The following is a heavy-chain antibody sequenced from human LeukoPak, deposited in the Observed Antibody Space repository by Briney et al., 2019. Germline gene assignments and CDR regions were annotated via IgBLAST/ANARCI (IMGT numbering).Heavy chain of an antibody. CDR2: ISWNSGSI. V-gene: IGHV3-9*03. J-gene: IGHJ3*02. D-gene: IGHD2-8*02. Sequence: GRSLRLSCAASGYTFDDYAMHWVRQAPGKGLEWVSGISWNSGSIGYADSVKGRFTISRDNAKNSLYLQMNTLRAEDMALYYCAKDEFVASDFTGAFDIWGQGTMVTVSS. CDR1: GYTFDDYA. CDR3: AKDEFVASDFTGAFDI.